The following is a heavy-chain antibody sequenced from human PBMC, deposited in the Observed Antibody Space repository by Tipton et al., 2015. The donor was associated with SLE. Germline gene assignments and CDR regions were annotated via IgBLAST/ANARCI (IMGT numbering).Heavy chain of an antibody. J-gene: IGHJ5*02. CDR3: ARGGASSKWLDP. Sequence: TLSLTCTVSGGSVSRYYWGWVRQPAGKGLEWIGRVYTGGHTKYNPSPEGRVTVSVDTSQNQVSLKLTSVTAADTAVYYCARGGASSKWLDPWGPGTLVTVSS. V-gene: IGHV4-4*07. CDR2: VYTGGHT. CDR1: GGSVSRYY. D-gene: IGHD6-6*01.